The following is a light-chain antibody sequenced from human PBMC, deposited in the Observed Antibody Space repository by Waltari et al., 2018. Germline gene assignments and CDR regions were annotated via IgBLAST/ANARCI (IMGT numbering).Light chain of an antibody. Sequence: QSALTQPASVSGSPGESITISCTGTSNDVGNYTLVSWYQQHPDKAPKPIIFEVTKRPSRVSNRFSGSKSGNTASLTISGLQAEDEADYYCCSYAGTTSIYVFGSGTKVTVL. CDR3: CSYAGTTSIYV. CDR1: SNDVGNYTL. V-gene: IGLV2-23*02. CDR2: EVT. J-gene: IGLJ1*01.